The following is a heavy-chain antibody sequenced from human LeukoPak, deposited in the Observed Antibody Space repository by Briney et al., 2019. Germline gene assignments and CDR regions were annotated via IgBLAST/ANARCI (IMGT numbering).Heavy chain of an antibody. J-gene: IGHJ5*02. D-gene: IGHD3-10*01. CDR2: INGNGGRA. V-gene: IGHV3-23*01. CDR1: GFSFSSYA. CDR3: AKGGDFYGGGSPGFEP. Sequence: GGSLRLSCAASGFSFSSYAIDWVRQAPGKGLEWVSSINGNGGRAKYADFVTGRFTISRDSSQNTVYLQMNSLRAEDTAVYYWAKGGDFYGGGSPGFEPWGQGTLVTVSS.